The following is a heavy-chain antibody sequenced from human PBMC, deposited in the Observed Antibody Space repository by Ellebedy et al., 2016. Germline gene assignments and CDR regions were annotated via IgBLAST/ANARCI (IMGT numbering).Heavy chain of an antibody. CDR3: ANVGGSGSYYNGY. CDR2: IVASGERT. V-gene: IGHV3-23*01. D-gene: IGHD3-10*01. J-gene: IGHJ4*02. CDR1: GFPFSCHA. Sequence: GGSLRLSCEASGFPFSCHAMSWVRQAPGKGPEWISAIVASGERTFYADSVKGRFTISRDNSKNRLYLQMNSLKVEDTATYYCANVGGSGSYYNGYWGLGTLVTVSS.